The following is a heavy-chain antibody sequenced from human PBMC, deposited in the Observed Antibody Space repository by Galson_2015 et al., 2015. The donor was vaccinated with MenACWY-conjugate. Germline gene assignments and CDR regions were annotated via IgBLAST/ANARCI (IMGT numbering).Heavy chain of an antibody. CDR2: MFRDGMS. Sequence: SLRLSCAASGLSVSYNYMSWVRQAPGKGLKWVSSMFRDGMSYYADSVRGRVTISRDNARNSVFLQISSLRDGDSAVYYCAWGRKPTVNSMSLYYCGQATLVTVSS. CDR3: AWGRKPTVNSMSLYY. CDR1: GLSVSYNY. V-gene: IGHV3-53*01. D-gene: IGHD7-27*01. J-gene: IGHJ4*02.